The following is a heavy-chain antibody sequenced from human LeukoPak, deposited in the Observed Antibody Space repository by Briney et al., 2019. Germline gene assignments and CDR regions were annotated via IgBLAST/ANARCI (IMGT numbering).Heavy chain of an antibody. CDR1: GFTFGDYP. D-gene: IGHD4-23*01. CDR2: VTGSGTST. Sequence: GGSLRLSCTGSGFTFGDYPINWVRQAPGKGLEWVSTVTGSGTSTFYADSVKGRFTISRDNSKNTLYLQMNSLRVEDTAVYYCANRWYYFDYWGQGTLVTVSS. CDR3: ANRWYYFDY. J-gene: IGHJ4*02. V-gene: IGHV3-23*01.